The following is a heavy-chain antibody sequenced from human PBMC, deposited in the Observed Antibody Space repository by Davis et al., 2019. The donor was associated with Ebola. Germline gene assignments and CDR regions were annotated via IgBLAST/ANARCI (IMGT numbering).Heavy chain of an antibody. CDR3: AKGEGVLWWPYGMDV. V-gene: IGHV3-23*01. Sequence: GESLKISCAASGFTFSSYAMHWVRQAPGKGLEWVSAISGSGGSTYYADSVKGRFTISRDNSKNTLYLQMNSLRAEDTAVYYWAKGEGVLWWPYGMDVWGQGTTVTVSS. CDR1: GFTFSSYA. J-gene: IGHJ6*02. CDR2: ISGSGGST. D-gene: IGHD2-21*01.